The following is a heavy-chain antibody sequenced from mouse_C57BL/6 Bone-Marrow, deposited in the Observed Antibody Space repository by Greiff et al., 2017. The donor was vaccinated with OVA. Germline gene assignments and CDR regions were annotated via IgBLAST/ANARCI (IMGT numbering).Heavy chain of an antibody. CDR3: ARGYGSSYQFYAMDY. CDR1: GYTFTDYY. D-gene: IGHD1-1*01. CDR2: INPYNGGT. Sequence: EVKLQESGPVLVKPGASVKMSCKASGYTFTDYYMNWVKQSHGKSLEWIGVINPYNGGTSYNQKFKGKATLTVDKSSSTAYMELNSLTSEDSAVYYCARGYGSSYQFYAMDYWGQGTSVTVSS. J-gene: IGHJ4*01. V-gene: IGHV1-19*01.